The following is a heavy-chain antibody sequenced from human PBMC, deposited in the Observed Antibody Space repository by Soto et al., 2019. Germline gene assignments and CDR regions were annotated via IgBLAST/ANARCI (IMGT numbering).Heavy chain of an antibody. CDR3: ARVTLKAGNGFDP. Sequence: QVQLVQSGAEVKKPGASVKVSCKASGYTFTDYFIHWVRQAPGQGFEWMGWINPKTRGTNYAQKFQGRVTMTRDTSNSAAYMELRGLRSDDTAVYYCARVTLKAGNGFDPGGQGTLVTVSS. CDR2: INPKTRGT. D-gene: IGHD3-16*01. CDR1: GYTFTDYF. J-gene: IGHJ5*02. V-gene: IGHV1-2*02.